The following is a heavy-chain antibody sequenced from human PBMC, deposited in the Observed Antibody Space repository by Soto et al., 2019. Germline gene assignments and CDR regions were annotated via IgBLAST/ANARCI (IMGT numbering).Heavy chain of an antibody. J-gene: IGHJ5*02. CDR3: ARAVGYYFGSGSYVRFDP. Sequence: PSETLSLTCTVSSASLRSGGYYWSWIRQLPGKGLEWIGYVYYSGTTYYNPSLKSRPAISVDMSKNQFSLKLSSVTAADTAVYYCARAVGYYFGSGSYVRFDPWGQGTLVTVSS. CDR1: SASLRSGGYY. CDR2: VYYSGTT. D-gene: IGHD3-10*01. V-gene: IGHV4-31*03.